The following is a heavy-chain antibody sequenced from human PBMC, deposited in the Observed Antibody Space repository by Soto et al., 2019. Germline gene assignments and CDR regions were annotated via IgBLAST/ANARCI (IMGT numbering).Heavy chain of an antibody. CDR3: ARSQGGSSSLDIYYYYYYGMDV. D-gene: IGHD2-15*01. V-gene: IGHV1-69*01. CDR2: IIPIFGTA. CDR1: GGTFSRYA. Sequence: QVQLVQSGAEVKKPGSSVKVSCKAPGGTFSRYAISWVRQAPGQGLEWMGGIIPIFGTANYAQKFQGRVTITADESTSTGYMELSSLRSEHTAVYYCARSQGGSSSLDIYYYYYYGMDVWGQGTTVTVSS. J-gene: IGHJ6*02.